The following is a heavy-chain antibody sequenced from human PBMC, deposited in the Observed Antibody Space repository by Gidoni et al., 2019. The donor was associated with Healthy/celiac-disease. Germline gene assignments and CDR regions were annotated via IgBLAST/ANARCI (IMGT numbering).Heavy chain of an antibody. J-gene: IGHJ4*02. CDR2: IYYSGST. Sequence: QLHLQESGPGLVKPSETLSLTCTVSGGSISSSSYYWGWIRQPPGKGLEWIGSIYYSGSTYYKPSLKSRVTISVDTSKNQFSLKMSSVTAADTAVYYCARHGRVGYRFDYWGQGTLVTVSS. CDR3: ARHGRVGYRFDY. D-gene: IGHD2-15*01. CDR1: GGSISSSSYY. V-gene: IGHV4-39*01.